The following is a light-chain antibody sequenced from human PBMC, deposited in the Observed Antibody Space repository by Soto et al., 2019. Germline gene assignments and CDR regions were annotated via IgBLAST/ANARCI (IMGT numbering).Light chain of an antibody. Sequence: SYELTQPPSVSVSPGQTASITCSGDKLGDKYACWYQQKPGQAPVLVIYQDSKRPSGIPERFSGSNSGNTATLTISGTQAMDEADYYGQAWDSSTVVVGGGTKLTGL. J-gene: IGLJ2*01. CDR1: KLGDKY. CDR3: QAWDSSTVV. V-gene: IGLV3-1*01. CDR2: QDS.